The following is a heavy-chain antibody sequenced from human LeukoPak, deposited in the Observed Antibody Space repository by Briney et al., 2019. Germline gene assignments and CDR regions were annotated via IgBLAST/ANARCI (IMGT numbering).Heavy chain of an antibody. CDR3: ARRGITMIVVVD. CDR1: GYTFTSYY. Sequence: ASVKVSCKASGYTFTSYYMHWVRQAPGQGLEWMGIINPSGGSTSYAQKFQGRVTMTRDTSTSTVYLELNSLRAEDTAVYYCARRGITMIVVVDWGQGTLVTVSS. CDR2: INPSGGST. V-gene: IGHV1-46*01. D-gene: IGHD3-22*01. J-gene: IGHJ4*02.